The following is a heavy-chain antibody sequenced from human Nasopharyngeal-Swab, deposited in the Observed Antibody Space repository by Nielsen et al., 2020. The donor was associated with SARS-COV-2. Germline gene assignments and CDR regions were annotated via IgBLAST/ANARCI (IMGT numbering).Heavy chain of an antibody. Sequence: SETLSLTCTFSGVSITSQYWSWIRQPPGKGLEGIGYISHNSGTSYNPSLKSRVTMFMDTSKNQFSLRLTSVTAADTAVYYCAKEGATGWFDPCGQGTLVTVSS. J-gene: IGHJ5*02. CDR3: AKEGATGWFDP. CDR2: ISHNSGT. V-gene: IGHV4-59*11. CDR1: GVSITSQY.